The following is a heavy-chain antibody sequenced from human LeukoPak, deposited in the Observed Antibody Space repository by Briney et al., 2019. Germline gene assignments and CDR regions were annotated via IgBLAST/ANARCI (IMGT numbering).Heavy chain of an antibody. CDR3: ARDLAARLYYYGMDV. Sequence: ASVKVSCKAPGYTFTSYAMHWVRQAPGQRLEWMGWINAGNGNTKYSQKFQGRVTITRDTSASTAYMELSSLRSEDTAVYYCARDLAARLYYYGMDVWGQGTTVTVSS. D-gene: IGHD6-6*01. J-gene: IGHJ6*02. CDR1: GYTFTSYA. CDR2: INAGNGNT. V-gene: IGHV1-3*01.